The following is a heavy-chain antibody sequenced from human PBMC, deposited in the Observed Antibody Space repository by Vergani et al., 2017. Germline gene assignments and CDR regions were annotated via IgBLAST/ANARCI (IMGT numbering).Heavy chain of an antibody. V-gene: IGHV3-74*01. CDR3: ARDGLTDYDFWSGYYTGGPGYYYGMDV. Sequence: EVQLVESGGGLVQPGGSLRLSCAASGFTFSSYWMHWVRQAPGKGLVWVSRINSDGSSTSYADSVKGRFTISRDNSKNTLYLQMNSLRAEDTAVYYCARDGLTDYDFWSGYYTGGPGYYYGMDVWGQGTTVTVSS. D-gene: IGHD3-3*01. J-gene: IGHJ6*02. CDR2: INSDGSST. CDR1: GFTFSSYW.